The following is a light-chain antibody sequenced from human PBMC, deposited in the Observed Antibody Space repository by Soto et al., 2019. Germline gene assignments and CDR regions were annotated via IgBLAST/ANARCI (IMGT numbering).Light chain of an antibody. V-gene: IGLV2-11*01. J-gene: IGLJ1*01. CDR2: DVS. CDR1: SRDVGGYNY. Sequence: QSALTQPRSVPGSPGQSVTISCTGTSRDVGGYNYVSWYQQHPGKAPKLMIYDVSKRPSGVPDRFSGPKSGNTASLTISGLLAEDEADYYCCSYAGNYTHVFGTGTKLTVL. CDR3: CSYAGNYTHV.